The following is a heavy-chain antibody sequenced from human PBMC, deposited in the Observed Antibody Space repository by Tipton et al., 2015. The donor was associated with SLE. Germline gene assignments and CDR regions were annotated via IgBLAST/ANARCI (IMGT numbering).Heavy chain of an antibody. CDR3: AREADACDI. CDR1: GGSISSYY. V-gene: IGHV4-30-4*08. J-gene: IGHJ3*02. Sequence: TLSLTCTVSGGSISSYYWSWIRQPPGKGLECIGYIYYSGSTYYNPSLKSRVTISVDTSKNQFSLKLSSVTAADTAVYYCAREADACDIWGQGTMVTVSS. CDR2: IYYSGST.